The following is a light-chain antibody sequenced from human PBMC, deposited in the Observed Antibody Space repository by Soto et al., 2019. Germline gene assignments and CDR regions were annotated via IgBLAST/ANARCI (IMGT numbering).Light chain of an antibody. V-gene: IGLV2-23*01. Sequence: QSALTQPASVSGSPGQSITISCTGTSSDVGSYNLVSWYQQHPGKAPKLMIYEGNKRPSGVSNRFSGSKSANTASLTISGLQTEDEADYYCCSYAGTNTFVFGNGTKVTVL. J-gene: IGLJ1*01. CDR3: CSYAGTNTFV. CDR2: EGN. CDR1: SSDVGSYNL.